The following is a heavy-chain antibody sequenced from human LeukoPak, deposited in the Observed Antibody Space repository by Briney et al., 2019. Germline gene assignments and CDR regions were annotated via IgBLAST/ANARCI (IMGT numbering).Heavy chain of an antibody. J-gene: IGHJ4*02. Sequence: SQTLSLTCASSGDSVSSNSAAWNSIRQSPSRGLEWLGRTYYRWKWYREYAVYVKSRTTINPDTSKMQFPLQLNPVTPEDAAVSYCVRSVGHVEYWGQGELVTVSS. CDR3: VRSVGHVEY. D-gene: IGHD1-26*01. CDR2: TYYRWKWYR. V-gene: IGHV6-1*01. CDR1: GDSVSSNSAA.